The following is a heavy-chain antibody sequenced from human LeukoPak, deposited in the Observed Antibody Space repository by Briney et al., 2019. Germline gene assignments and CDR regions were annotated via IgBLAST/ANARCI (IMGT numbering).Heavy chain of an antibody. CDR1: GGSISSYY. V-gene: IGHV4-59*01. J-gene: IGHJ4*02. Sequence: SETLSLTCTVSGGSISSYYWSWIRQPPGKGLEWIGYIFYSGGTNYNPSLKSRVTMSVDTSKTQFSLKLSSVTAADTAVYYCARGVGLHVYYFDYWGQGTLVTVSS. CDR2: IFYSGGT. D-gene: IGHD3-16*01. CDR3: ARGVGLHVYYFDY.